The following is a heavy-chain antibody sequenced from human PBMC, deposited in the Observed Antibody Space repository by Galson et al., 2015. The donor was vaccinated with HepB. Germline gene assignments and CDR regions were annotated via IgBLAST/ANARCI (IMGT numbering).Heavy chain of an antibody. CDR2: IIPMFGAP. CDR1: GGTFNSFA. D-gene: IGHD3-10*01. V-gene: IGHV1-69*06. Sequence: SVKVSCKASGGTFNSFAVSWVRQAPGQGLEWMGGIIPMFGAPHYAQKFKGRATINADKSTTTAHLGLNSLTSEDTAIYYCALIPGMAVSGGLAYYYYAMDVWGQGAPVTVSS. CDR3: ALIPGMAVSGGLAYYYYAMDV. J-gene: IGHJ6*02.